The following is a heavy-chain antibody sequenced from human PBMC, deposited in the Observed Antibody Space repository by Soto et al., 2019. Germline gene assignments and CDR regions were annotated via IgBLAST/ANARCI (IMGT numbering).Heavy chain of an antibody. V-gene: IGHV3-30*18. CDR1: GFTFSNYG. Sequence: GGSLRLSCVGSGFTFSNYGMHWVRQPPGKGLEWVALISDDGDKRYYADSVRGRLIISRDNSKDTLYLQMNSLGPDDTAVYFCAKARVRIVGANSFDYWGRGTPVTVSS. CDR2: ISDDGDKR. CDR3: AKARVRIVGANSFDY. D-gene: IGHD1-26*01. J-gene: IGHJ4*02.